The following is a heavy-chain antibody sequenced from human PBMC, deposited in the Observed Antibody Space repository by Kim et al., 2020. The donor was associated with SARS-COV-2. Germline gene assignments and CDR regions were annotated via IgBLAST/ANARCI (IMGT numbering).Heavy chain of an antibody. Sequence: GESLKISCKASGYSFSFYWIGWVRQMPGKGLEWMGIMYPGDSDIRYSPSFDGQVTISADKSTSTAYLQWSSLKASDTATYSCARQSYGDYTHVDSWGQGT. CDR1: GYSFSFYW. V-gene: IGHV5-51*01. CDR2: MYPGDSDI. CDR3: ARQSYGDYTHVDS. D-gene: IGHD4-17*01. J-gene: IGHJ4*02.